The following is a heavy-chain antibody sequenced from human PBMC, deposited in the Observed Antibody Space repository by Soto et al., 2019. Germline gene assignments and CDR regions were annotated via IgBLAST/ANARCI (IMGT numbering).Heavy chain of an antibody. Sequence: ASETLSLTCTVSGGSISSYYWSWIRQPPGKGLEWIGYIYYSGSTNYNLSLKSRVTISVDTSKNQFSLRLSSVTAADTAVYYCARDLSDSAFDYWGQGTLVTVSS. CDR1: GGSISSYY. CDR2: IYYSGST. D-gene: IGHD2-21*02. CDR3: ARDLSDSAFDY. V-gene: IGHV4-59*01. J-gene: IGHJ4*02.